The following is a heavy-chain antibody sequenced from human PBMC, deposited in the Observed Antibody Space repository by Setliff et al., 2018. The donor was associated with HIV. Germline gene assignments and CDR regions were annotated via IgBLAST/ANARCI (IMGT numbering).Heavy chain of an antibody. D-gene: IGHD6-19*01. V-gene: IGHV1-69*06. Sequence: SVKVSCKASXXXFSXDAISWVRQAPGQGLEWMGRIIPIFGTANYAQKFQGRVTITADKSTSTAYMELSSLRSEDTAVYYCARDGDSSGWYGYYYYMDVWGKGTXXXVSS. J-gene: IGHJ6*03. CDR3: ARDGDSSGWYGYYYYMDV. CDR2: IIPIFGTA. CDR1: XXXFSXDA.